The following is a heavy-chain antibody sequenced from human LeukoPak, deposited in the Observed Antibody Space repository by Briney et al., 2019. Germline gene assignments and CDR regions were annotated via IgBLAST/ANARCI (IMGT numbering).Heavy chain of an antibody. Sequence: AGGSLRLSCAASGFTFSSYEMHWVRQAPGKGLEWVSYISSSDSTIYYADSVKGRFTISRDNAKNSLYLQMNSLRAEDTAVYYCARMGGGSGSPVFDYWGQGTLVTVSS. CDR2: ISSSDSTI. CDR1: GFTFSSYE. J-gene: IGHJ4*02. CDR3: ARMGGGSGSPVFDY. D-gene: IGHD3-10*01. V-gene: IGHV3-48*03.